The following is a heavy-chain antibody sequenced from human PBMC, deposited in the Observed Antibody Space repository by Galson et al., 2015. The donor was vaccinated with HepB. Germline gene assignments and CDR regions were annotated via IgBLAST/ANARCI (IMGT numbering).Heavy chain of an antibody. CDR1: GYTFTSYA. CDR3: ARVHLWNDVRAFDY. J-gene: IGHJ4*02. V-gene: IGHV1-3*01. D-gene: IGHD1-1*01. Sequence: SVKVSCKASGYTFTSYAMHWVRQAPGQRLEWMGWINAGNGNKKYSQKFQGRVAITRDTSASKAYMEMSSLRSEDTAVYYCARVHLWNDVRAFDYWVQGTLVTVSS. CDR2: INAGNGNK.